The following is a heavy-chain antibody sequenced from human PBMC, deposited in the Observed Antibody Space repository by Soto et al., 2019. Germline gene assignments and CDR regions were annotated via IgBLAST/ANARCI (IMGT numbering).Heavy chain of an antibody. CDR2: ISSSSSYI. Sequence: GGSLRLSCAASGFTFSSYSMNWVRQAPGKGLEWVSSISSSSSYIYYADSVKGRFTISRDNAKNSLYLQMNSLRAEDTAVYYCAKKVFTTHFKPDIVVVSAEAHYYYYMDVWGKGTTVTVSS. V-gene: IGHV3-21*01. J-gene: IGHJ6*03. CDR3: AKKVFTTHFKPDIVVVSAEAHYYYYMDV. D-gene: IGHD2-2*01. CDR1: GFTFSSYS.